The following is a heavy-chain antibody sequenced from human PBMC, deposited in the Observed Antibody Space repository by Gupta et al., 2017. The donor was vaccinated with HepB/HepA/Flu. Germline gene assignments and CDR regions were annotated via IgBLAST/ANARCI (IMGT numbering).Heavy chain of an antibody. CDR2: FNPSEETT. CDR1: GYPFHHYF. J-gene: IGHJ4*02. V-gene: IGHV1-46*02. D-gene: IGHD1-26*01. Sequence: QVQLVLSGGEVGKPGASVKVACKVFGYPFHHYFMQWVRLAHGQGLEWMAIFNPSEETTTYAQKFHGRLSMSRDTSTSTIYMEVSLLRSEDTAIYYCARGASLGKYSFDYWGQGTLVTVSS. CDR3: ARGASLGKYSFDY.